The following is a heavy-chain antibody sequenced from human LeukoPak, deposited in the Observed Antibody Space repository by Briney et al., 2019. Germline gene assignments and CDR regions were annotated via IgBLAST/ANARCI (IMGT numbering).Heavy chain of an antibody. Sequence: GGSLRLSCAASGFTFITYWMHWVRQAPGKGLVWVSRINNDGSNTNYADSVKDRFTISRDNAKNTLYLQMNSLRAEDTAVYYCARPSVAGPYFDFWGQGTLVTVSS. CDR3: ARPSVAGPYFDF. CDR1: GFTFITYW. J-gene: IGHJ4*02. CDR2: INNDGSNT. V-gene: IGHV3-74*01. D-gene: IGHD6-19*01.